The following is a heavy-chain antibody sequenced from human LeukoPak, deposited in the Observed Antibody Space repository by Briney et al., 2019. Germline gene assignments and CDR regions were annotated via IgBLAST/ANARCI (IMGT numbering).Heavy chain of an antibody. CDR2: MNPNSGNT. CDR3: ARGSGSYSLAFDI. CDR1: GYTFTSYD. D-gene: IGHD1-26*01. Sequence: ASVKVSCKASGYTFTSYDINWVRQATGQGLEWMGWMNPNSGNTGYAQKLQGRVTMTTDTSTSTAYMELRSLRSDDTAVYYCARGSGSYSLAFDIWGQGTMVTVSS. V-gene: IGHV1-8*01. J-gene: IGHJ3*02.